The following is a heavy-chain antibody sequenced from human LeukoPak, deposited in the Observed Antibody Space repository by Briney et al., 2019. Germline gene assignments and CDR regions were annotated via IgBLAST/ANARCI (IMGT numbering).Heavy chain of an antibody. CDR2: IYSGGST. CDR1: GFTVSSSY. D-gene: IGHD3-22*01. J-gene: IGHJ3*02. CDR3: ARDPDEYDSSGFDI. Sequence: GGSLRLSCAASGFTVSSSYMSWVRQAPGKGLEWVSVIYSGGSTYYADSVKGRFTISRDNSKNTLYLQMNSLRAEDTAVYYCARDPDEYDSSGFDIWGQGTMVTVSS. V-gene: IGHV3-53*01.